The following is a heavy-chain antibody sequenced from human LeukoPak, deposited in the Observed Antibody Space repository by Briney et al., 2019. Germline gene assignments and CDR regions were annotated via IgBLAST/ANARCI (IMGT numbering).Heavy chain of an antibody. CDR1: GFTSISNS. CDR2: IISSSSNI. CDR3: ARSWLVYYWYYGMDV. J-gene: IGHJ6*02. D-gene: IGHD5/OR15-5a*01. Sequence: ASLLFSCAASGFTSISNSMNWCLRPPGKGLQGWSSIISSSSNIYYADSVKGRFTISGDNAKNSLYLQMTSLRAEDTAVYYCARSWLVYYWYYGMDVWGQGTTVTVSS. V-gene: IGHV3-21*01.